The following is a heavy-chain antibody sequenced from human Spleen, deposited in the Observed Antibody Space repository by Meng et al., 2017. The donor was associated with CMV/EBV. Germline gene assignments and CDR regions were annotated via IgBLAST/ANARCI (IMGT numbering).Heavy chain of an antibody. D-gene: IGHD3-10*01. CDR2: IYYSGST. V-gene: IGHV4-31*02. CDR3: ATFRIYGSGTYYNDF. J-gene: IGHJ4*02. CDR1: GGSISSSGYY. Sequence: SGGSISSSGYYWNWIRQHPGKGLEWIGYIYYSGSTHYNPSLKSRLTISMDTSKNQFSLRLSSVTAAETAVYYCATFRIYGSGTYYNDFWGQGTLVTVSS.